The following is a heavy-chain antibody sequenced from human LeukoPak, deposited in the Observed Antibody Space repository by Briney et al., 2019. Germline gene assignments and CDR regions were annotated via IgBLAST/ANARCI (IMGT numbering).Heavy chain of an antibody. D-gene: IGHD3-22*01. CDR2: ISSSGSTI. CDR3: ARDYYDSSGYIDAFDI. CDR1: GFTFSSYE. J-gene: IGHJ3*02. Sequence: PGGSLRLSCAASGFTFSSYEMNWVRQAPGKGLEWVSYISSSGSTIYYADSVKGRFTISRDNAKNSLYLQMNSLRAEDTAVYYCARDYYDSSGYIDAFDIWGQGAMVTVSS. V-gene: IGHV3-48*03.